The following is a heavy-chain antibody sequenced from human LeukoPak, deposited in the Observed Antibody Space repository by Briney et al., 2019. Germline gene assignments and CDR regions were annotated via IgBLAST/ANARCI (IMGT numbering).Heavy chain of an antibody. V-gene: IGHV3-48*01. CDR2: ISSSSSTI. CDR3: ARGTFTPGP. Sequence: GGSLRLSCEASAFTLSSYNMNWVRQAPGKGLEWLSHISSSSSTIYYADSVKGRFTISRDNAKNSLYLQMNSLRAEDTAVYYCARGTFTPGPWGQGTLVTVSS. J-gene: IGHJ5*02. CDR1: AFTLSSYN.